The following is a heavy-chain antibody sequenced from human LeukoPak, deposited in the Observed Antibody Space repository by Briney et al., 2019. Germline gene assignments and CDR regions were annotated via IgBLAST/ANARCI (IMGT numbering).Heavy chain of an antibody. CDR3: VKAPTVAASYGWFDP. D-gene: IGHD5-18*01. V-gene: IGHV4-31*03. Sequence: TSETLSLTCTVSGGSISSGDDYWNWIRQYPGKGLEWIGYISSGGRTNYNPSLRSRVVISADTSKNQFSLRVDSMTAADTAGYYCVKAPTVAASYGWFDPWGQGTLVTVSS. J-gene: IGHJ5*02. CDR1: GGSISSGDDY. CDR2: ISSGGRT.